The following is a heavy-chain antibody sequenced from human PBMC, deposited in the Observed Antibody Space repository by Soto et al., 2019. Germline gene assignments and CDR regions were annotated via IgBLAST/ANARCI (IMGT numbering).Heavy chain of an antibody. CDR1: GFTFNNYG. J-gene: IGHJ4*02. CDR3: ARDMRGYNYGPLDY. V-gene: IGHV3-30*03. CDR2: ISFDGRSE. Sequence: VGSLRLSCAASGFTFNNYGIHWVRQAPGKGLEWVALISFDGRSEYYGDSVKGRFTVSRDNFKNMLYLQMNNLATEDTALYYCARDMRGYNYGPLDYWGQGVLVTVSS. D-gene: IGHD5-12*01.